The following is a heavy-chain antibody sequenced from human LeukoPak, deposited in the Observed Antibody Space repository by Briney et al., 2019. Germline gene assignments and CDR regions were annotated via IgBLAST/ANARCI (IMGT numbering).Heavy chain of an antibody. CDR2: INTNTGNP. J-gene: IGHJ4*02. CDR3: AREGLGYYFDY. CDR1: GYTFTSYA. D-gene: IGHD6-6*01. V-gene: IGHV7-4-1*02. Sequence: ASVEVSCKASGYTFTSYAMNWVRQAPGQGLEWMGWINTNTGNPTFAQGFTGRFVFSLDTSVSTAYLQISSLKAEDTAVYYCAREGLGYYFDYWGQGTLVTVSS.